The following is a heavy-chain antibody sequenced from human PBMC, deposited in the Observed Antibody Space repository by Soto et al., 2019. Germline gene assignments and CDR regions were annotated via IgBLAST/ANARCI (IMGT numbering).Heavy chain of an antibody. D-gene: IGHD5-18*01. CDR1: GFTFSSYA. V-gene: IGHV3-30-3*01. CDR2: KSYDGSNK. Sequence: GGSLRLSSASPGFTFSSYAMHWVRQAPGKGLEWVAVKSYDGSNKYYADSVKGRFTISRDNSKNTLYLQMNSLRAEDTAVYYCARDRPYVDTAMNFDYWGQGTLVTVS. CDR3: ARDRPYVDTAMNFDY. J-gene: IGHJ4*02.